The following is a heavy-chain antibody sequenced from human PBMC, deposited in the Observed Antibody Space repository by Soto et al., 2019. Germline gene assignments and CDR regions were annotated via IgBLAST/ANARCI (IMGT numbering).Heavy chain of an antibody. CDR2: ISGSGGST. V-gene: IGHV3-23*01. CDR3: AKGSDNWNYPYNWVDP. CDR1: GCTFSSYA. J-gene: IGHJ5*02. D-gene: IGHD1-7*01. Sequence: GGSLRLSCAASGCTFSSYAMSWVRQAPGKGLEWVSAISGSGGSTYYADSVKGRFTISRDNSKNTLYLQMNSLRAEDTAVYYCAKGSDNWNYPYNWVDPWGQGTLVTVSS.